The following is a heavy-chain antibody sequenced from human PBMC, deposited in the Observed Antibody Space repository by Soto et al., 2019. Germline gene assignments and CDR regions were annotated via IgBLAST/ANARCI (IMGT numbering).Heavy chain of an antibody. J-gene: IGHJ4*02. V-gene: IGHV3-30*18. CDR1: GFTFSSYG. D-gene: IGHD3-22*01. CDR2: ISYDGSNK. Sequence: QVQLVESGGGVVQPGRSLRLSCAASGFTFSSYGMHWVRQAPGKGLEWVAVISYDGSNKYYADSVKGRFTISRDNSKNTLYLQMNSLRAEDTAVYYCAKPRVDYYDSSGYSKWDYFDYWGQGTLVTVSS. CDR3: AKPRVDYYDSSGYSKWDYFDY.